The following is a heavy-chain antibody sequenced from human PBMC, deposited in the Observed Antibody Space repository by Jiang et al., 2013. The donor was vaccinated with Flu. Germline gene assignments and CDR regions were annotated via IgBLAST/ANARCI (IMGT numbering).Heavy chain of an antibody. Sequence: LLKPSETLSLTCTVSGGSISSSSYYWGWIRQPPGKGLEWIGSIYYSGSTYYNPSLKSRVTISVDTSKNQFSLKLSSVTAADTAVYYCARQRYTAINPYYFDYWGQGTLVTVSS. CDR1: GGSISSSSYY. V-gene: IGHV4-39*01. D-gene: IGHD5-18*01. CDR3: ARQRYTAINPYYFDY. CDR2: IYYSGST. J-gene: IGHJ4*02.